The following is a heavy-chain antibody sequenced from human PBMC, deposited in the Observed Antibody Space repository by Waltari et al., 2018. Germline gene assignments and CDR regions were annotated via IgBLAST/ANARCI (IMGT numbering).Heavy chain of an antibody. CDR2: INHSGST. J-gene: IGHJ3*02. Sequence: QVQLQQWGAGLLKPSETLSLTCAVYGGSFSGYYWSWIRQPPGKGLEWIGEINHSGSTNYNPSLKSRVTISVDTSKNQFSLKLSSVTAADTAVYYCARGIAAAGAADAFDIWGQGTMVTVSS. CDR1: GGSFSGYY. V-gene: IGHV4-34*01. CDR3: ARGIAAAGAADAFDI. D-gene: IGHD6-13*01.